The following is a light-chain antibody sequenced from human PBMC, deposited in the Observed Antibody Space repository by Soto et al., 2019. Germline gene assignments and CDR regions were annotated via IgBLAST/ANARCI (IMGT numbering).Light chain of an antibody. V-gene: IGKV3-11*01. Sequence: EIVLTQSAATLSLSPGERATLSCRASQSVSTYLAWYQQKPGQAPRLLIYDASTRATGIPARFSGSGSGTDFTLTISSLEPEDFAVYYCQQRGNWPRTFGQGTKVDI. CDR1: QSVSTY. CDR2: DAS. CDR3: QQRGNWPRT. J-gene: IGKJ1*01.